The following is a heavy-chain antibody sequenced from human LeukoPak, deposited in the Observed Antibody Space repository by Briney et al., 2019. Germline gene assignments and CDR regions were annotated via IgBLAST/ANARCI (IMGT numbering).Heavy chain of an antibody. CDR2: IYSDGGNK. CDR1: GFTFSTYV. D-gene: IGHD4-23*01. J-gene: IGHJ4*02. V-gene: IGHV3-33*01. Sequence: GGSLRLSCAASGFTFSTYVMHWVRQTPGKGLEWVALIYSDGGNKYYADSVKGRFTISRDNSKNTLYLQMSSLRAEDTAVYYCATSDYAGNSALSYWGQGTLVTVSS. CDR3: ATSDYAGNSALSY.